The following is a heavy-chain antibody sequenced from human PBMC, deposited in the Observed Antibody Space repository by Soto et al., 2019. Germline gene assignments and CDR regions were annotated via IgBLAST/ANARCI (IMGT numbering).Heavy chain of an antibody. V-gene: IGHV1-69*04. CDR2: IIPILGIA. CDR1: GGTFSSYT. D-gene: IGHD2-15*01. Sequence: SVKVSCKASGGTFSSYTISWVRQAPGQGLEWMGRIIPILGIANYAQKFQGRVTITADKSTSTAYMELSSLRSEDTAVYYCARDWSDCSGGSCLNWFDPWGQGTLVTVSS. J-gene: IGHJ5*02. CDR3: ARDWSDCSGGSCLNWFDP.